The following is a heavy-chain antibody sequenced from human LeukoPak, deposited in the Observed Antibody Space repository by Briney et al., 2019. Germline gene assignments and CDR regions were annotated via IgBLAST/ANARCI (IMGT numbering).Heavy chain of an antibody. CDR2: ISWNSGSR. V-gene: IGHV3-9*01. CDR3: ARGPSGYRNT. D-gene: IGHD5-12*01. Sequence: GGSLRLSCAASGFTFDDYAMHWVRQAPGKGLEWVSGISWNSGSRVYEDSVKGRFTISRENAKKSLYLQMNSLRAEDTAVYYCARGPSGYRNTGGQGTLVTVSS. J-gene: IGHJ4*02. CDR1: GFTFDDYA.